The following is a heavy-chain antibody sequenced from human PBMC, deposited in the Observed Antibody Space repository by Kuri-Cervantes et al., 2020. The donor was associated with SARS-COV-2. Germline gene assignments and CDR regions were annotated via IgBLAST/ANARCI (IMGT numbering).Heavy chain of an antibody. J-gene: IGHJ4*02. V-gene: IGHV3-48*04. CDR1: GFTFSSYS. CDR3: ARDFGYLNSYGYD. D-gene: IGHD5-18*01. Sequence: GGSLRLSCAASGFTFSSYSMNWVRQAPGKGLEWVSYISSSSSTIYYADTVKGRFTISRDNAKNPLYLQMNSLRAEDTAVYYCARDFGYLNSYGYDWGQGTLVTVSS. CDR2: ISSSSSTI.